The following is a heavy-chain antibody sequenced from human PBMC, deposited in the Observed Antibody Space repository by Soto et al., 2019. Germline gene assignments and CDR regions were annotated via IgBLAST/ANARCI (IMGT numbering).Heavy chain of an antibody. D-gene: IGHD6-6*01. J-gene: IGHJ6*02. CDR1: GFTFSSYG. CDR3: ARDMAFYSSSTGYYYGMDV. Sequence: QVQLVESGGGVVQPGRSLRLSCAASGFTFSSYGMHWVRQAPGKGLEWVAVIWYDGSNKYYADSVKGRFTISRDNSKNXLXXQMNSLRAEDTAVYYCARDMAFYSSSTGYYYGMDVWGQGTTVTVSS. CDR2: IWYDGSNK. V-gene: IGHV3-33*01.